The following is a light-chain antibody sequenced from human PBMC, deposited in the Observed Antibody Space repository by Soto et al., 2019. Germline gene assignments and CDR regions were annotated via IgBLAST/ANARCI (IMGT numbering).Light chain of an antibody. J-gene: IGLJ1*01. V-gene: IGLV2-14*01. CDR2: DVS. Sequence: QSVLTQPASVSGSPGQAITISCSGTSSDVGGYNYVSWYQQHPGKAPKLIIYDVSHRPSGLPDRFSGSKSGNTASLTMSGLQAEDEADYYCTSYTSSRTPVFGTGTKLTVL. CDR1: SSDVGGYNY. CDR3: TSYTSSRTPV.